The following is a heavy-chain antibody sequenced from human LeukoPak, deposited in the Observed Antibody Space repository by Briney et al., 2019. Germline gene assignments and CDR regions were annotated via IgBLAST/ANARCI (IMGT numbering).Heavy chain of an antibody. Sequence: GGSLRLSCVASGFTLRNYGMHWVRQAPGKGLEWVAVLWKDGSNNFYADSVKGRFRFSRDNSKDMLYLQMNSLRAEDTAVYYYAKEYEIFVGAFDIWGQGTMVTVSS. CDR3: AKEYEIFVGAFDI. CDR1: GFTLRNYG. V-gene: IGHV3-33*06. J-gene: IGHJ3*02. D-gene: IGHD3-9*01. CDR2: LWKDGSNN.